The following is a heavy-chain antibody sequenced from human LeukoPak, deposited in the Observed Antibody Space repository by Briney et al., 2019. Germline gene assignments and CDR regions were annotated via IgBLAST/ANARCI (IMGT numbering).Heavy chain of an antibody. J-gene: IGHJ4*02. CDR2: INHSGST. D-gene: IGHD1-1*01. CDR3: ARVGWNARRVDY. Sequence: SETLSLTCAVYGGSFSGYYWSWIRQPPGKGLEWIGEINHSGSTNYNPSLKSRVTISVDTSKNQFSLKLSSVTAADTAVYYCARVGWNARRVDYWGQGTLVTVSS. CDR1: GGSFSGYY. V-gene: IGHV4-34*01.